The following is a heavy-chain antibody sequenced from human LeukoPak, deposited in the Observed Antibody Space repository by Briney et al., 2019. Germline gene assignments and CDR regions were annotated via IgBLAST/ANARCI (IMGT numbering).Heavy chain of an antibody. Sequence: ASVKVSCKASGYTFTGYYMHWVRQAPGQGLEWMGWINPNSGGTNYAQKLQGRVTMTTDTSTSTAYMELRSLRSDDTAVYYCARDGGDPYGDYEYWGQGTLVTVSS. CDR1: GYTFTGYY. V-gene: IGHV1-2*02. J-gene: IGHJ4*02. D-gene: IGHD4-17*01. CDR3: ARDGGDPYGDYEY. CDR2: INPNSGGT.